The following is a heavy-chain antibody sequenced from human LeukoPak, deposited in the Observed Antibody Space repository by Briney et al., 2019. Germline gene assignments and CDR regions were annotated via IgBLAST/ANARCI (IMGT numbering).Heavy chain of an antibody. Sequence: PTGGSLRLSCAASGFTFSSYAMSWVRQAPGKGLEWVSAISGSGGSTYYADSVKGRFTISRDNSKNTLYLQMNSLRAEDTAVYYCAKVVLGGWYFDYWGQGTLVTVSS. CDR1: GFTFSSYA. J-gene: IGHJ4*02. CDR2: ISGSGGST. V-gene: IGHV3-23*01. CDR3: AKVVLGGWYFDY. D-gene: IGHD6-19*01.